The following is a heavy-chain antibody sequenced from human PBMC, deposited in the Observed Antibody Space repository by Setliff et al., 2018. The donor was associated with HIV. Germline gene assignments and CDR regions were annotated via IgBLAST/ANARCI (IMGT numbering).Heavy chain of an antibody. Sequence: SETLSLTCTVSGGSISSSSYYWGWIRQPPGKGLEWIGSIYYSGSTYYNPSLKSRVTISVDTSKNQFSLKLSSVTAAGTAVYYCASGGVDFVWGSYSPVPIWGQGTMVTVTS. V-gene: IGHV4-39*07. CDR1: GGSISSSSYY. D-gene: IGHD3-16*01. J-gene: IGHJ3*02. CDR3: ASGGVDFVWGSYSPVPI. CDR2: IYYSGST.